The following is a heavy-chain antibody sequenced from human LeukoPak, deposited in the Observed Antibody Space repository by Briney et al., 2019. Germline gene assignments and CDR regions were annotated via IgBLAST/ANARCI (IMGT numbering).Heavy chain of an antibody. J-gene: IGHJ6*02. CDR2: INKDGSGT. Sequence: GGSLRLSCAASGFTFSNYWMHWVRQAPGKGLVWVSRINKDGSGTSYADPVKGRFTSSRDNANNTLYLQMNSLRAEDTAVYYCAKGEDYYQYGMDVWGQGTTVTVSS. D-gene: IGHD1-26*01. V-gene: IGHV3-74*01. CDR3: AKGEDYYQYGMDV. CDR1: GFTFSNYW.